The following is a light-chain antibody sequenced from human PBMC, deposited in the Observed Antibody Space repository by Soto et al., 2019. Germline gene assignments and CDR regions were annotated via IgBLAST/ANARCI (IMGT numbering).Light chain of an antibody. Sequence: DVQVTQAPSALSASLGNRVTITGRASQSISSWLAWYQQKPGKAPKLLIYKASSLESGVPSRFSGSGSGTEFTLTISSLQPDDFATYYCQQYNSYSWAFGQGTKVDIK. CDR1: QSISSW. V-gene: IGKV1-5*03. J-gene: IGKJ1*01. CDR2: KAS. CDR3: QQYNSYSWA.